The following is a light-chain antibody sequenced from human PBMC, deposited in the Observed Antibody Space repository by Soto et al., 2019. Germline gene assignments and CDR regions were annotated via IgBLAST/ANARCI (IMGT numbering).Light chain of an antibody. Sequence: EIVMTQSPATLSLSPGERSTLSGRSSQSVSSNLAWYQQKPGQAPRLLIYGASTRATGIPARFSGSGSGTDFTLTISSLQSEDFAVYYCQQYNNWPYTFGQGTKVDI. V-gene: IGKV3-15*01. CDR3: QQYNNWPYT. CDR1: QSVSSN. J-gene: IGKJ2*01. CDR2: GAS.